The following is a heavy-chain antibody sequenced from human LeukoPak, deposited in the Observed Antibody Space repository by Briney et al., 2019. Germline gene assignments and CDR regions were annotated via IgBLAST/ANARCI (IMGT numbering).Heavy chain of an antibody. J-gene: IGHJ4*02. CDR2: ISSSSSTI. CDR3: AREGDIAVAPKNYYFDY. Sequence: GGSLRLSCAASGFTFSSYSMNWVRQAPGKGLEWVSYISSSSSTIYYADSVKGRFTISRDNAKNSLYLQMNSLRAEDTAVYYCAREGDIAVAPKNYYFDYWGQGTLVTVSS. D-gene: IGHD6-19*01. V-gene: IGHV3-48*01. CDR1: GFTFSSYS.